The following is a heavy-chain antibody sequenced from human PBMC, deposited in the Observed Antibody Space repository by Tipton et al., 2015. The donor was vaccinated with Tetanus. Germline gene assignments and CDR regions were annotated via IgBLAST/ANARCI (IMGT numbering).Heavy chain of an antibody. Sequence: QMVQSGAEGKKPGASVKVSCTAYGYTFTSYGISGVRQDPGQVIEWMRWSSAYNCNTNYAQKLQGRVTMTPDTSTSTAYMELRSLRSDDTAVYYCARAVPYCGGDCYFYLDYWGQGTLVTVSS. CDR2: SSAYNCNT. V-gene: IGHV1-18*04. CDR1: GYTFTSYG. CDR3: ARAVPYCGGDCYFYLDY. D-gene: IGHD2-21*02. J-gene: IGHJ4*02.